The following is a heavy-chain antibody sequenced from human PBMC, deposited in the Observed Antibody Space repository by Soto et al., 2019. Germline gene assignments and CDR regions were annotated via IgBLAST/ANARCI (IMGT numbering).Heavy chain of an antibody. CDR3: AESQTRNYDMVFDL. Sequence: EVQLLESGGGLVQPGGSLRLSCVVSGFTSSSFAMNWVRQAPGRGLEWVSSIGGSDGRTFYADSVKGRFTISRDNSKNTLYLQMNSLRGEDTAVYYCAESQTRNYDMVFDLWGRGTLVTVSS. V-gene: IGHV3-23*01. CDR2: IGGSDGRT. D-gene: IGHD4-4*01. CDR1: GFTSSSFA. J-gene: IGHJ4*02.